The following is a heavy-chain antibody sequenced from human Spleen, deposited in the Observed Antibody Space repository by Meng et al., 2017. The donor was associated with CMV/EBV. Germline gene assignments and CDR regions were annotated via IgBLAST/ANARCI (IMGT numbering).Heavy chain of an antibody. J-gene: IGHJ5*02. V-gene: IGHV1-69*02. CDR1: GGTFSSYT. Sequence: CKASGGTFSSYTISWVRQVPGQGLEWMGRIIPILGIANYAQKFQGRVTITADKSTSTAYMELSSLRSEDTAVYYCARASSGPHPFDPWGQGTLVTVSS. CDR2: IIPILGIA. D-gene: IGHD3-22*01. CDR3: ARASSGPHPFDP.